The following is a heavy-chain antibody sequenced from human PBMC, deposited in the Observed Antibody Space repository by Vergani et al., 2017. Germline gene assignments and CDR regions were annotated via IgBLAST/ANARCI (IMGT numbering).Heavy chain of an antibody. CDR3: AKYLRDSTDGLSDS. CDR1: GFTFSNFG. Sequence: QVQLVESAGGVVQPGGSLRLSCAASGFTFSNFGMHWIRQAPGKGLEWLAYIAKDGINTRYRDAVKGRFTVSRDNSKDILYLQMDSLRSEDTALYYCAKYLRDSTDGLSDSWGPGTLVIVSS. CDR2: IAKDGINT. J-gene: IGHJ4*02. D-gene: IGHD2-21*02. V-gene: IGHV3-30*02.